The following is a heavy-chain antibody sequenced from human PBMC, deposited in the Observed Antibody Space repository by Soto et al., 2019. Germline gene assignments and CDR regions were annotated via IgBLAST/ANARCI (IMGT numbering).Heavy chain of an antibody. CDR2: INHGGRT. Sequence: PAEPRSFTCAVYGGSFSPYYWSCIRQPPGRGLEWIGEINHGGRTQYNPSLKSRLTISVDTSKNQFSLRLRSVTAADTAVYYCARVTQLSIGIFGVPYYFDYWSQGTLVTVSS. J-gene: IGHJ4*02. D-gene: IGHD3-3*01. V-gene: IGHV4-34*01. CDR1: GGSFSPYY. CDR3: ARVTQLSIGIFGVPYYFDY.